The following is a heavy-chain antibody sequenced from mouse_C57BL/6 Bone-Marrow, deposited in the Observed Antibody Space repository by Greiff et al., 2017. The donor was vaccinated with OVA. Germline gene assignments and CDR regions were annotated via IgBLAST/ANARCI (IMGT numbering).Heavy chain of an antibody. CDR3: AMYTTVVATDFDY. V-gene: IGHV5-17*01. D-gene: IGHD1-1*01. J-gene: IGHJ2*01. CDR2: ISSGSSTI. CDR1: GFTFSDYG. Sequence: EVQLVESGGGLVKPGGSLKLSCAASGFTFSDYGMHWVRQAPEQGLEWVAYISSGSSTIYYADTVKGRFTISRDNDKNTLFLQMTSLRSEDTSMYYCAMYTTVVATDFDYWGQGTTLTVSS.